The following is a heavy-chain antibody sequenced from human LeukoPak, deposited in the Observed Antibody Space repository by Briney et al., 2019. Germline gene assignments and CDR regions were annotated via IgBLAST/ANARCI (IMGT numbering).Heavy chain of an antibody. Sequence: VASVKVSCKASGGTFSSYAINWVRQATGQGLEWMGWMNPNSGNTGYAQKFQGRVTMTRNTSISTAYMELSSLRSEDTAVYYCARGRRRGYPGIAAALFGYWGQGTLVTVSS. V-gene: IGHV1-8*02. CDR3: ARGRRRGYPGIAAALFGY. D-gene: IGHD6-13*01. CDR1: GGTFSSYA. J-gene: IGHJ4*02. CDR2: MNPNSGNT.